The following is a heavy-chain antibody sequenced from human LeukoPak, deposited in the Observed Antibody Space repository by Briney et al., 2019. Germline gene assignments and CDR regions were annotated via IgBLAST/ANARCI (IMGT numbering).Heavy chain of an antibody. J-gene: IGHJ5*02. D-gene: IGHD1-1*01. CDR1: GYRFSSVG. CDR2: VSTYNSET. CDR3: VRDNWNEFDP. V-gene: IGHV1-18*01. Sequence: GASVKVSCKASGYRFSSVGISWVRQAPGQGLGWIGWVSTYNSETNYAPKFQARVTMTKDTSTSTVFLEMWSLRADDTAVYYCVRDNWNEFDPWGQGTLVTVSS.